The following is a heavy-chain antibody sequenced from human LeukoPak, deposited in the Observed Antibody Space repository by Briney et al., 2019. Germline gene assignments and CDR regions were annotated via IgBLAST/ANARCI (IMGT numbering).Heavy chain of an antibody. J-gene: IGHJ4*02. D-gene: IGHD4-23*01. CDR3: ARSVGNTGTFDY. CDR2: INWNGGST. V-gene: IGHV3-20*04. Sequence: GGSLRLSCAASGSTFDDYGMSWVRQAPGKGLEWVSGINWNGGSTGYADSVKGRFTTSRDNAKNSLYLQMNSLRAEDTALYYCARSVGNTGTFDYWGQGTLVTVSS. CDR1: GSTFDDYG.